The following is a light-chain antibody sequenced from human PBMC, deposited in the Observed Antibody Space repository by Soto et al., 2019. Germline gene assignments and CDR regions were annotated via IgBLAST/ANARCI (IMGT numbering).Light chain of an antibody. Sequence: QSALTQPRSVSGSPGQSVTISCTGSSSEVGGYNYVSWYQQYPGKAPKLIIYDVTKRPSGVPDRFSGSKSGNTASLTISGVQTEDENDYHCCSYVGSFVVFGGGTKLTVL. J-gene: IGLJ2*01. CDR3: CSYVGSFVV. V-gene: IGLV2-11*01. CDR1: SSEVGGYNY. CDR2: DVT.